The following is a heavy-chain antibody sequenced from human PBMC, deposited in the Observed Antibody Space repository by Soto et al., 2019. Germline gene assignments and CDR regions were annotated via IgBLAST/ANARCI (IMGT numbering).Heavy chain of an antibody. Sequence: SETLSLTCAVDRRSVNGYYWNWIRRPPGKGLEWIGEINHTGGTHYNPSLKSRVTMSVDTSKNQFSLRLSSVTAADTAIYYCATRITVFGLLIPPFDPWGQGTQVTVSS. CDR2: INHTGGT. V-gene: IGHV4-34*01. CDR3: ATRITVFGLLIPPFDP. CDR1: RRSVNGYY. J-gene: IGHJ5*02. D-gene: IGHD3-3*01.